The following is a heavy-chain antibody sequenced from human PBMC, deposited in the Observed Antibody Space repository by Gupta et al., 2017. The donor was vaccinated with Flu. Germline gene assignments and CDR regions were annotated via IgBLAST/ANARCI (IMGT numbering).Heavy chain of an antibody. CDR3: TTPRYCTSTSCGSIDY. J-gene: IGHJ4*02. D-gene: IGHD2-2*01. Sequence: MNWVRKAPGKGLEWVGRIKSKSEGETIAYAAPVKGRFTISKDAPMGTLYLRMDSLKTEDTAVYYCTTPRYCTSTSCGSIDYWGQGTLVTVSS. CDR2: IKSKSEGETI. V-gene: IGHV3-15*01.